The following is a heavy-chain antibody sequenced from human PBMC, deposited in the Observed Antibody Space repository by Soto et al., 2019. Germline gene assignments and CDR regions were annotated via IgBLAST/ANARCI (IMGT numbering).Heavy chain of an antibody. CDR3: ASVGEQESFVS. D-gene: IGHD3-10*01. Sequence: PGGSLRLSCAASGFTFSSYAIHWVRQAPGKGLEWVAVISYDGSNKYYADSVKGRFTISRDNSKNTLYLQMNSLRAEDTAVYYCASVGEQESFVSWGQGTLVTVSS. CDR1: GFTFSSYA. J-gene: IGHJ4*02. V-gene: IGHV3-30-3*01. CDR2: ISYDGSNK.